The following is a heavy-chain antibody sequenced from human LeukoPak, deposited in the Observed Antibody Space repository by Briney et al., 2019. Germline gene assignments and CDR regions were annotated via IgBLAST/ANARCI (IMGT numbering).Heavy chain of an antibody. D-gene: IGHD2-2*01. Sequence: GGSLRLSCAASGFTFSSYAMSWVRQAPGKGLEGVSVISGSGGSTYYADSVKGRFTISRDNSKNTLYLQMNSLRAEDTAVYYCAKDRRYCSSTSCYRLGSIDYWGQGTLVTVSS. CDR3: AKDRRYCSSTSCYRLGSIDY. V-gene: IGHV3-23*01. J-gene: IGHJ4*02. CDR1: GFTFSSYA. CDR2: ISGSGGST.